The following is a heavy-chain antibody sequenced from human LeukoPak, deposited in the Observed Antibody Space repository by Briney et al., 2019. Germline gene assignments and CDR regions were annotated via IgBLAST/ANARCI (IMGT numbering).Heavy chain of an antibody. CDR3: ARDPYYYDSSGYHNWFDP. CDR2: IIPIFGTA. J-gene: IGHJ5*02. Sequence: EASVKVSCKASGGTFSSYAISWVRQAPGQGLEWMGGIIPIFGTANYAQKFQGRVTITADKSTSTAYMELSSLRSEDTAVHYCARDPYYYDSSGYHNWFDPWGQGTLVTVSS. CDR1: GGTFSSYA. D-gene: IGHD3-22*01. V-gene: IGHV1-69*06.